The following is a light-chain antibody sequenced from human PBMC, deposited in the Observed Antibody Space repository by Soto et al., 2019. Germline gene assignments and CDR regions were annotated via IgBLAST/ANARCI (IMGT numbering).Light chain of an antibody. Sequence: IQLTQSPSSLSASVGDRVTITCRASQGISSYLAWYQQKPGKAPKLLIYAASTLQSGVPSSFSGSGSGTDFTLTISSLQPEDFATYYCQQYNNWPPRTFGQGSKVEIK. V-gene: IGKV1-9*01. J-gene: IGKJ1*01. CDR1: QGISSY. CDR3: QQYNNWPPRT. CDR2: AAS.